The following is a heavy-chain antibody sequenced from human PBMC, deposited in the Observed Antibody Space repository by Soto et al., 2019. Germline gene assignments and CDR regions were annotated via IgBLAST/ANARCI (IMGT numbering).Heavy chain of an antibody. V-gene: IGHV1-3*01. J-gene: IGHJ3*02. CDR1: GYTFTSYA. CDR3: ARAPPYPLAFDI. Sequence: ASVKVSCNASGYTFTSYAMHWVRQAPGQRLEWMGWINAGNGNTKYSQNFQGRVTITRDTSASTAYMELNSLRSEDTAVYYCARAPPYPLAFDIWGQGTMVTVS. CDR2: INAGNGNT.